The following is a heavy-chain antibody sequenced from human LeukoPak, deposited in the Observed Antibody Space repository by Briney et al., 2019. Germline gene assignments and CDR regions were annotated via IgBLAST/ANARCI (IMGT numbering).Heavy chain of an antibody. D-gene: IGHD3-3*01. J-gene: IGHJ5*02. Sequence: ASVKVSCKASGYTFTGYYMHWVRQAPGQGLEWMGWISAYNGNTNYAQKFQGRVTMTTDTSTSTAYMELRSLRSDDTAVYYCARGILRFPTLVWFDPWGQGTLVTVSS. CDR1: GYTFTGYY. V-gene: IGHV1-18*04. CDR2: ISAYNGNT. CDR3: ARGILRFPTLVWFDP.